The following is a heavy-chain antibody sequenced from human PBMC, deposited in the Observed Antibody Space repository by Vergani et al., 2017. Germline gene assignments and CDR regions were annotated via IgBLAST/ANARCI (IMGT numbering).Heavy chain of an antibody. D-gene: IGHD1-7*01. Sequence: EVQLVQSGAEVQTPGESLTISCKGSGYSFTSYWIGWVRQMPGKGLEGMGIIYPGDSDTRYSPSFQGQVTISADKSISTAYLQWSSLKASDTAMYYCARRVEKWNYGAFDIWGQGTMVTVSS. V-gene: IGHV5-51*01. J-gene: IGHJ3*02. CDR1: GYSFTSYW. CDR3: ARRVEKWNYGAFDI. CDR2: IYPGDSDT.